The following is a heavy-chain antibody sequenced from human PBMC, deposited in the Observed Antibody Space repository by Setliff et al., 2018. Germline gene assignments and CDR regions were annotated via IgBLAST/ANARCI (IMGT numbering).Heavy chain of an antibody. D-gene: IGHD2-21*01. CDR3: AKDGGEVY. CDR2: INPNSGGT. V-gene: IGHV1-2*06. Sequence: ASVKVSCKASGYAFTGYYIHWVRQAPGQGLEWMGRINPNSGGTNYAQKSQGRVTMTRDTSISTAYMELSRLTSGDTAVYYCAKDGGEVYWGQGTLVTVSS. CDR1: GYAFTGYY. J-gene: IGHJ4*02.